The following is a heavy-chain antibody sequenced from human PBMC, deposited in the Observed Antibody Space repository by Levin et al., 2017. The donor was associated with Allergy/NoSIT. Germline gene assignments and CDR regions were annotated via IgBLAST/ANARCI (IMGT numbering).Heavy chain of an antibody. CDR1: GFTVSSNY. CDR2: IYSGGST. D-gene: IGHD3-9*01. Sequence: LSLTCAASGFTVSSNYMSWVRQAPGKGLEWVSVIYSGGSTYYADSVKGRFTISRDNSKNTLYLQMNSLRAEDTAVYYCARDHYDILTGYPYYYMDVWGKGTTVTVSS. CDR3: ARDHYDILTGYPYYYMDV. J-gene: IGHJ6*03. V-gene: IGHV3-66*02.